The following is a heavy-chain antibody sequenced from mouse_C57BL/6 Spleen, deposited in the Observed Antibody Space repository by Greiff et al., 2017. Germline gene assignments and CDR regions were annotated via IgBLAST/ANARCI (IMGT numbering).Heavy chain of an antibody. J-gene: IGHJ2*01. V-gene: IGHV1-4*01. D-gene: IGHD2-12*01. CDR1: GYTFTSYT. Sequence: VQLQQSGAELARPGASVKLSCKASGYTFTSYTMHWVKQRPGQGLEWIGYINPSSSYTTYNHKFQDKATLTADKSSSTAYMQLSSLRSEDAAVYYCAREGTYDDSPFDYWGQGTTLTVSS. CDR2: INPSSSYT. CDR3: AREGTYDDSPFDY.